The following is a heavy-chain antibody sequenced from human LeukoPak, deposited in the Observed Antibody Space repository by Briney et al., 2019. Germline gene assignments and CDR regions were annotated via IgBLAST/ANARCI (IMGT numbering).Heavy chain of an antibody. CDR2: INHSGST. Sequence: PSETLSLTCTVSGGSISSSSYYWGWIRQPPGKGLEWIGEINHSGSTNYNPSLKSRVTISVDTSKNQFSLKLSSVTAADTAVYYCARVGGYCTNGVCSYRKSRNAFDIWGQGTMVTVPS. V-gene: IGHV4-39*07. D-gene: IGHD2-8*01. CDR1: GGSISSSSYY. CDR3: ARVGGYCTNGVCSYRKSRNAFDI. J-gene: IGHJ3*02.